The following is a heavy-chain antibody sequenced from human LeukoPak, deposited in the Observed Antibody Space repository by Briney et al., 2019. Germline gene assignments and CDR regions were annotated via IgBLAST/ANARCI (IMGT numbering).Heavy chain of an antibody. CDR3: ARHIGYGVDY. CDR2: INPKDGST. V-gene: IGHV1-46*01. Sequence: ASVKVSCKTSGDSFTTYYFHWVRQAPGQGLEWVATINPKDGSTDFAENFRGRVTLTRDTSTTTLYMDLHSLESADTAVYYCARHIGYGVDYWGQGTLVTVSS. D-gene: IGHD6-13*01. J-gene: IGHJ4*02. CDR1: GDSFTTYY.